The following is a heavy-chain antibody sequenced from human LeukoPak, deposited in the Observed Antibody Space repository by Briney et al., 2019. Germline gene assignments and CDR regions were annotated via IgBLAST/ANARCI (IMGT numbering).Heavy chain of an antibody. J-gene: IGHJ3*02. D-gene: IGHD3-10*01. CDR3: ASRSGSFSDALDI. Sequence: SETLSLACTVSGGSIRSYYWGWIRQPPGKGLEWIGYIHYSESTKYNPSLKSRVTMSVDTSKNQFSLKLSSVTAADTAVYYCASRSGSFSDALDIWGQGTLVTVSS. CDR1: GGSIRSYY. CDR2: IHYSEST. V-gene: IGHV4-59*08.